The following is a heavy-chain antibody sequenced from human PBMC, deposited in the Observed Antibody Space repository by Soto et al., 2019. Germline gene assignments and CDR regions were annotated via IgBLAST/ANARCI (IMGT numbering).Heavy chain of an antibody. V-gene: IGHV6-1*01. CDR3: AKGPHYCYGMDV. CDR1: GDSVSSNSDA. J-gene: IGHJ6*02. CDR2: TYYRSKWYN. Sequence: PSQTLSLTCAISGDSVSSNSDAWNWIRQSPSRGLEWLGRTYYRSKWYNDYAVSVKSRITINPDTSKNQFSLQLNSVTPEDTAVYYSAKGPHYCYGMDVWGQGTTVTVSS.